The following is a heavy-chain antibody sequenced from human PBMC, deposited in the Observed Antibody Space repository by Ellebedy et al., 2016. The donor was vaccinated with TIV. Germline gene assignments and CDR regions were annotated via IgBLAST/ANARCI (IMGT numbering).Heavy chain of an antibody. J-gene: IGHJ2*01. V-gene: IGHV1-58*01. CDR2: SVVGSGNT. CDR3: AADSVVGPSASCYFDL. CDR1: GFTFTKSA. D-gene: IGHD2-15*01. Sequence: AASVKVSCKASGFTFTKSAVQWVRQARGQRLEWIGWSVVGSGNTHYAQKFQERVTITRDRSTSTAYMELSSLRSEDTAGYYCAADSVVGPSASCYFDLWGRGTLVTVSS.